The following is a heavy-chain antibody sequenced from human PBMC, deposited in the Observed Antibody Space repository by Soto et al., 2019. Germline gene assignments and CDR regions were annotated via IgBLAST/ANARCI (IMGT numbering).Heavy chain of an antibody. CDR3: ARDLGYPHY. CDR1: GYSISSGYY. V-gene: IGHV4-38-2*02. Sequence: SETLSLTCAVSGYSISSGYYWGWIRQPPGKGLEWIGSIYHSGSTYYNPSLKSRVTISVDTSKNQFSLKLSSVTAADTAVYYCARDLGYPHYWGPGTILTVYS. J-gene: IGHJ4*02. D-gene: IGHD2-15*01. CDR2: IYHSGST.